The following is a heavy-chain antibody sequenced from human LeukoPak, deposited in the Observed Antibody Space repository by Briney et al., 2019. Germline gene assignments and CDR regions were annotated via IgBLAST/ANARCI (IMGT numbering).Heavy chain of an antibody. CDR3: AKALTLARLLFDY. V-gene: IGHV3-21*04. D-gene: IGHD2/OR15-2a*01. Sequence: PGGSLRLSCAASGLTFSTYSMNWVRQAPGKGLEWVSSISSSSGFIYYADSVKGRFTISRDNAENSLYLQMKSLRAEDTAVYYCAKALTLARLLFDYWGQGTLVTVSS. J-gene: IGHJ4*02. CDR1: GLTFSTYS. CDR2: ISSSSGFI.